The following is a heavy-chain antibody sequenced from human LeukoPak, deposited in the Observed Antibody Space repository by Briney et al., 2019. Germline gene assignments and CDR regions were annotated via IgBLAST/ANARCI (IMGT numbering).Heavy chain of an antibody. Sequence: GGSLRLSCAASGFIFSSYWMTWVRQAPGKGLEWVANIKQGGSEKYYVDSVKGRFSISRDNAKNSLYLQMNSLRAEDTAVYYCARVRGGFYFDYWGQGTLVTVSS. CDR3: ARVRGGFYFDY. J-gene: IGHJ4*02. CDR1: GFIFSSYW. CDR2: IKQGGSEK. V-gene: IGHV3-7*05. D-gene: IGHD5-24*01.